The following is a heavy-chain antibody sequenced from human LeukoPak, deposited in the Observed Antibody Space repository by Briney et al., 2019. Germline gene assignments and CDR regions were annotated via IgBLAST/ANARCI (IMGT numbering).Heavy chain of an antibody. D-gene: IGHD3-22*01. V-gene: IGHV1-24*01. CDR1: GYTLTELS. CDR2: FDPEDGET. Sequence: GASVKVSCKVSGYTLTELSMHWVRQAPGKGLEWMGGFDPEDGETIYAQKFQGRVTMSEDTSTDTAYMELSSLRSEDTAVYYCATTIPLLYYDSSGRLFDYWGQGTLVTVSS. J-gene: IGHJ4*02. CDR3: ATTIPLLYYDSSGRLFDY.